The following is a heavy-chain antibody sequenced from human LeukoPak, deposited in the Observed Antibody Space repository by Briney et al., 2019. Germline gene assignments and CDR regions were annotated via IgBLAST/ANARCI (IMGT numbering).Heavy chain of an antibody. V-gene: IGHV4-59*01. CDR1: GGSISSSY. Sequence: SETLSLTCTVSGGSISSSYWSWIRQPPGKGLEWIGYIYYSGSTNYNPSLKSRVTISVDTSKNQFSVKLSYVTAADTAVYYCARVSSSGILDYWGQGTLVTVSS. CDR2: IYYSGST. D-gene: IGHD3-22*01. J-gene: IGHJ4*02. CDR3: ARVSSSGILDY.